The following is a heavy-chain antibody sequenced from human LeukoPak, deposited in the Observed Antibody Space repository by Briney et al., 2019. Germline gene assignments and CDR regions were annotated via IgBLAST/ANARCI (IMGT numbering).Heavy chain of an antibody. CDR2: IYPGDSDT. V-gene: IGHV5-51*01. Sequence: GESLKISCKGSGYSFTSNWIGWVRQMPGKGLEWMGIIYPGDSDTRYSPSFQGQVTISADKSISTAYLQWSGLKASDTAIYYCARLRGNYDTSGVGWFDPWGQGTLVTVS. D-gene: IGHD3-22*01. CDR3: ARLRGNYDTSGVGWFDP. CDR1: GYSFTSNW. J-gene: IGHJ5*02.